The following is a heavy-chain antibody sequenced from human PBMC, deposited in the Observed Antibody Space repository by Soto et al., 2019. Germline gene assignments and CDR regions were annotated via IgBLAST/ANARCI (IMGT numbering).Heavy chain of an antibody. CDR2: IYHSGNT. Sequence: PSETLSLTCSVSGDSIGSSTNYWGWIRQRPGKGLEWIGTIYHSGNTYSNPTLKSRVAISVDMTKNQFSLRLNSVTAADTAVYYCASHEWLQLWLVTEYWGRGALVTVSS. CDR1: GDSIGSSTNY. CDR3: ASHEWLQLWLVTEY. J-gene: IGHJ4*02. D-gene: IGHD5-18*01. V-gene: IGHV4-39*01.